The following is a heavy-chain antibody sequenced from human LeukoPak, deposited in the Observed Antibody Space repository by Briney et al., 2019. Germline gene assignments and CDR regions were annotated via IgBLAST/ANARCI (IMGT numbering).Heavy chain of an antibody. CDR3: AKSESIVVVPAATDY. CDR1: GFTFRDYW. V-gene: IGHV3-23*01. Sequence: PGGSLRLSCVASGFTFRDYWMHWVRQAPGKGLEWVSAISGSGGSTYYADSVKGRFTISRDNSKNTLYLQMNSLRAEDTAVYYCAKSESIVVVPAATDYWGQGTLVTVSS. J-gene: IGHJ4*02. CDR2: ISGSGGST. D-gene: IGHD2-2*01.